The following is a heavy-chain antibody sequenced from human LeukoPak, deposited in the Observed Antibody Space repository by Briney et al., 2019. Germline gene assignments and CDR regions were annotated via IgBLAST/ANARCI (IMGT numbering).Heavy chain of an antibody. CDR1: GGSFSGYY. V-gene: IGHV4-34*01. J-gene: IGHJ4*02. Sequence: SETLSLTCAVSGGSFSGYYWTWIRQPPGKGLEWIGEINHSGSTNYNPSLKSRVTISVDTSKNQFSLKLSSVTAADTAVYYCARGSYYYGSGSYSRKNDYWGQGTLVTVSS. CDR2: INHSGST. D-gene: IGHD3-10*01. CDR3: ARGSYYYGSGSYSRKNDY.